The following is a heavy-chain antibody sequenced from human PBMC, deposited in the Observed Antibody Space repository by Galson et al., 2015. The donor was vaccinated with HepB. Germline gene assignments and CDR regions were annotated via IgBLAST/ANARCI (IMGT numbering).Heavy chain of an antibody. CDR1: GFPFSSYA. J-gene: IGHJ4*02. D-gene: IGHD6-13*01. CDR3: AREYSTPSGYFDY. Sequence: SLRLSCAASGFPFSSYAMHWVRQAPGKGLEWVAVISYDGSNKYYADSVKGRFTISRDNSKNTLYLQMNSLRAEDTAVYYCAREYSTPSGYFDYWGQGTLVTVSS. CDR2: ISYDGSNK. V-gene: IGHV3-30-3*01.